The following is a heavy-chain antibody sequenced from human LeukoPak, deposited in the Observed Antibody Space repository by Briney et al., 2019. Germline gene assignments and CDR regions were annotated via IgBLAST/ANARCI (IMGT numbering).Heavy chain of an antibody. J-gene: IGHJ4*01. V-gene: IGHV3-48*03. CDR3: ASRDYFDY. CDR1: GFTFSSYE. CDR2: MSSSGSAI. Sequence: GGSLRLSCAASGFTFSSYEMNWVRQAPGKGLEWVSYMSSSGSAIFYADSVKGRFTISRDNAKNSLYLQMNSLRDEDTAVYYCASRDYFDYWGQGTLVTVSS.